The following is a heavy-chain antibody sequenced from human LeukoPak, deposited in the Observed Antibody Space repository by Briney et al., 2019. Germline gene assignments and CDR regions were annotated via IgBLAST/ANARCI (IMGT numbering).Heavy chain of an antibody. J-gene: IGHJ4*02. CDR2: ISATSSYI. Sequence: SGGSLRLSCAASGFTFSSYGMNWIRQAPGKGLEWVSSISATSSYIYYADSVKGRFTISRDNSKNTLYLQMNSLRAEDTAVYYCARGGPAAGRFDYWGQGTLVTVSS. V-gene: IGHV3-21*01. CDR1: GFTFSSYG. D-gene: IGHD6-13*01. CDR3: ARGGPAAGRFDY.